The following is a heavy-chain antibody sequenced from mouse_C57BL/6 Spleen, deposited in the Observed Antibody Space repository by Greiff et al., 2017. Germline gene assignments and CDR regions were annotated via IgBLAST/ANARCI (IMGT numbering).Heavy chain of an antibody. Sequence: EVNVVESGGDLVKPGGSLKLSCAASGFTFSSYGMSWVRQTPDKRLEWVATISSGGSYTYYPDSVKGRFTISRDNAKNTLYLQMSSLKSEDTAMYYCASGPYGNYDYWGQGTTLTVSS. V-gene: IGHV5-6*01. CDR3: ASGPYGNYDY. CDR1: GFTFSSYG. J-gene: IGHJ2*01. CDR2: ISSGGSYT. D-gene: IGHD2-10*02.